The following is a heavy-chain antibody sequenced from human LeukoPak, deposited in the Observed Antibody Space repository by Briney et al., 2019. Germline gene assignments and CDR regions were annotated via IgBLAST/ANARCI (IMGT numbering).Heavy chain of an antibody. CDR1: GFTFSSYW. D-gene: IGHD6-13*01. CDR2: IKQDGSEK. V-gene: IGHV3-7*01. CDR3: ARRPPRYSSSWYAGLLYNWFDP. J-gene: IGHJ5*02. Sequence: GGSLRLSCAASGFTFSSYWMSWVRQAPGKGLEWVANIKQDGSEKYYVDSVKGRFTISRDNAKNSLYLQMNSLRAEDTAVYYCARRPPRYSSSWYAGLLYNWFDPWGQGTLVTVSS.